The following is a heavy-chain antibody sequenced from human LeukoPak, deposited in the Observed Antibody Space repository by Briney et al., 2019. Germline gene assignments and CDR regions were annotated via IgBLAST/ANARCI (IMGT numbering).Heavy chain of an antibody. J-gene: IGHJ4*02. CDR3: ARDPGGRYFDY. Sequence: GASVKVSCKASGYTFTSYYMHWVRQAPGQGLEWMGIINPSGGSTSYAQKFQGSVTMTRDTSTSTVYMELSSLRSEDAGVYYCARDPGGRYFDYWGQGTLVTVSS. D-gene: IGHD3-16*01. CDR1: GYTFTSYY. V-gene: IGHV1-46*01. CDR2: INPSGGST.